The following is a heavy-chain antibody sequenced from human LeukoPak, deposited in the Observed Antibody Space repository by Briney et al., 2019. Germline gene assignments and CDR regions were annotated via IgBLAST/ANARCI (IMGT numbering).Heavy chain of an antibody. V-gene: IGHV3-23*01. CDR3: AKDFRIGYSAHFDY. CDR2: IYENGGTT. D-gene: IGHD2-21*01. Sequence: GGSLRLSCVGSGFTFRSHAMSWVRQAPEKGLEFVSGIYENGGTTYYADSVKGRFSISRDNSKNILYLEMDSLRGEDTAVYYCAKDFRIGYSAHFDYWGQGALVTVSS. CDR1: GFTFRSHA. J-gene: IGHJ4*02.